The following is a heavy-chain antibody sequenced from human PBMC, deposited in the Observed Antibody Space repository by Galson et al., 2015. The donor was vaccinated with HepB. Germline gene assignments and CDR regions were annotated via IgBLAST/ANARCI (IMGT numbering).Heavy chain of an antibody. CDR1: GFTFSGYW. V-gene: IGHV3-7*01. D-gene: IGHD6-19*01. Sequence: SLRLSCAASGFTFSGYWMSWVRQAPGKGLEWVANIKQDGSEKYYVDSVKGRFTISRDNAKNSLYLQMNSLRAEDTAVYYCARHQDSSGWYVNWFDPWGQEPWSPSPQ. J-gene: IGHJ5*02. CDR2: IKQDGSEK. CDR3: ARHQDSSGWYVNWFDP.